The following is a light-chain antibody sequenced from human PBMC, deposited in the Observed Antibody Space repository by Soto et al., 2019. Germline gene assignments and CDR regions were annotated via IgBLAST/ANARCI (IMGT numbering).Light chain of an antibody. CDR3: QQYDDWLRLT. J-gene: IGKJ4*01. Sequence: EIVMTQSPATLSVSPGERATLSCRFSQSVNIYLAWYQQKPGQAPRLLIFGASYRATGIPARFSGSGSGTEFNLTISSLQSEDFAVYFCQQYDDWLRLTFGGGTKVDIK. CDR1: QSVNIY. CDR2: GAS. V-gene: IGKV3D-15*01.